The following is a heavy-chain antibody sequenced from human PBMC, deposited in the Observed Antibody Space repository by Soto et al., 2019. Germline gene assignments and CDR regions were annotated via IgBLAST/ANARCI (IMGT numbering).Heavy chain of an antibody. J-gene: IGHJ4*02. Sequence: QVQLQESGPGLVKPSQTLSLTCTVSGGSISSGGYYWSWIRQHPGKGLEWIGYIYYSGSTYYNPSLKSRVTLTVDTSKNQFSLKLSSVTAADTAVYYCARAPDTAMGGVGFDYWGQGTLVTVSS. CDR2: IYYSGST. CDR3: ARAPDTAMGGVGFDY. V-gene: IGHV4-31*03. D-gene: IGHD5-18*01. CDR1: GGSISSGGYY.